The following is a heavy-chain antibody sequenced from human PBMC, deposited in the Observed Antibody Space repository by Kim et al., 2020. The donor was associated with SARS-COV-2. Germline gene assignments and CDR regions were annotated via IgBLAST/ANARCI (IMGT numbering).Heavy chain of an antibody. D-gene: IGHD3-10*01. V-gene: IGHV4-34*01. CDR1: GGSFSGYY. J-gene: IGHJ4*02. CDR3: ARFESWSITNMVRGVTTFDY. CDR2: INHSGST. Sequence: SETLSLTCAVYGGSFSGYYWSWIRQPPGKGLEWIGEINHSGSTNYNPSLKSRVTISVDTSKNQFSLKLSSVTAADTTVYYCARFESWSITNMVRGVTTFDYWGQGTLVTVSS.